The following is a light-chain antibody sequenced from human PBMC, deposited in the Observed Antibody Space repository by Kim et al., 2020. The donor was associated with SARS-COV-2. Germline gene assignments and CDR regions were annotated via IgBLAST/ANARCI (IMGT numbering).Light chain of an antibody. CDR3: QVWDSSSDHPV. J-gene: IGLJ3*02. V-gene: IGLV3-21*04. Sequence: SYELTQPPSVSVAPGKTARITCGGNNIGGKSVHWYQQKPGQAPVLVIYYDSDRPSGIPERFSGSNSGNTATLTISRVEAGDEADYYCQVWDSSSDHPVFG. CDR1: NIGGKS. CDR2: YDS.